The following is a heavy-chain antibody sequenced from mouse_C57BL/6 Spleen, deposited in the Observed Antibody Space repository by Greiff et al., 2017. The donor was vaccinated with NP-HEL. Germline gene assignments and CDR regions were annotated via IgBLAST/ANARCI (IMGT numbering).Heavy chain of an antibody. CDR3: ARGDYYGNWYFDV. D-gene: IGHD1-1*01. J-gene: IGHJ1*03. CDR2: ILPGSGST. CDR1: GYTFTGYW. V-gene: IGHV1-9*01. Sequence: QVQLQQPGTELVKPGASVKLSCKASGYTFTGYWIEWVKQRPGHGLEWIGEILPGSGSTNYNEKFKGKATFTADTSSNTAYMQLSSLTTEDSAIYYCARGDYYGNWYFDVWGTGTTVTVSS.